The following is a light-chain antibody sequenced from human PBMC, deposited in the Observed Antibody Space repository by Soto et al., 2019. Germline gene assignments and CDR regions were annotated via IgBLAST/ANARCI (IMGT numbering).Light chain of an antibody. CDR3: SSYTTNSPLNV. V-gene: IGLV2-14*01. J-gene: IGLJ1*01. Sequence: QSVLTQPASVSGSPGQSITISCTGTTSDVGGYNSVSWYQQHPGKAPTLIIYEVSDRPSGISNRFSGSKSGNTASLTISWLQAEDEADYYCSSYTTNSPLNVFGSGTKVTVL. CDR2: EVS. CDR1: TSDVGGYNS.